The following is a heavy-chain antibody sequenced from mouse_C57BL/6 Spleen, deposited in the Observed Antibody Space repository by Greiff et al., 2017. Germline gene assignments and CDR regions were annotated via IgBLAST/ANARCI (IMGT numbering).Heavy chain of an antibody. CDR1: GYTFTSYW. CDR3: ARPANYYGSSPYYFDY. J-gene: IGHJ2*01. CDR2: IDPSDSST. V-gene: IGHV1-69*01. D-gene: IGHD1-1*01. Sequence: VQLQQPGAELVMPGASVKLSCKASGYTFTSYWMPWVKQRPGQGLEWIGEIDPSDSSTNYNQKFKGKSTLTVDKSSSTAYMQLSSLTSEDSAVYYCARPANYYGSSPYYFDYRGQGTTLTVSS.